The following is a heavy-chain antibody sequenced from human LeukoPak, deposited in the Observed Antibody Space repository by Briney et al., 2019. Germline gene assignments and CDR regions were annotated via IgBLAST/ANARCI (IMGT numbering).Heavy chain of an antibody. CDR1: GGSISSSSYY. J-gene: IGHJ6*02. CDR3: ARGHVTRGYGYGRPYYYYGMDV. Sequence: SETLSLTCTVSGGSISSSSYYWGWIRQPPGKGLEWIGSIYYSGSTYYNPSLKSRVTISVDTSKNQFSLKLSSVTAADTAVYYCARGHVTRGYGYGRPYYYYGMDVWGQGTTVTVSS. V-gene: IGHV4-39*01. CDR2: IYYSGST. D-gene: IGHD5-18*01.